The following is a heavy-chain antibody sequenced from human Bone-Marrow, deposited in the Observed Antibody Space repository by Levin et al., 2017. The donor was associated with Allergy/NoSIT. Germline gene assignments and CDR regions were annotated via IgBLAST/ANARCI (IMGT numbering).Heavy chain of an antibody. V-gene: IGHV3-30*18. D-gene: IGHD6-25*01. CDR1: GFNFIDYG. J-gene: IGHJ4*02. CDR2: IAHDGSVQ. Sequence: GGSLRLSCAASGFNFIDYGMQWVRQAPGEGLDWVAVIAHDGSVQHYADSVKGRFTISRDNSKNTLDLQMNNLKTEDSGLYYCTKEATERAATFFDYWGQGTLVTVSP. CDR3: TKEATERAATFFDY.